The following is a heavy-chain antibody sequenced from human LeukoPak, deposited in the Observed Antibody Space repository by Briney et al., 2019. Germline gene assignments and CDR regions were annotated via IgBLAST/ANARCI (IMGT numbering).Heavy chain of an antibody. CDR1: GFNFSDSY. CDR2: ISNSGSSI. V-gene: IGHV3-11*01. J-gene: IGHJ4*02. CDR3: ARRKRASDF. Sequence: GGSLRLSCAASGFNFSDSYMSWIRQTPEKGLEWISYISNSGSSIYYADSVKGRFTMSRDNANNSVYLQMDSLRGDDTAVYYCARRKRASDFWGQGTLVTVSS.